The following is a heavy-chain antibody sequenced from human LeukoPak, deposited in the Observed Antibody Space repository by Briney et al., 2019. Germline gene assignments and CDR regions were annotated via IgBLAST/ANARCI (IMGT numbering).Heavy chain of an antibody. D-gene: IGHD4-23*01. CDR3: ARDGYSSNSIVY. V-gene: IGHV3-7*01. J-gene: IGHJ4*02. CDR1: GFAFSNYW. Sequence: GGSLRLSCAASGFAFSNYWMSWVRQAPEKGLEWVANIKEDGSEKYYVDSVKGRFTISKDNAKNSLFLQMNSLRAEDTAVYYCARDGYSSNSIVYWGQGTLVTVSS. CDR2: IKEDGSEK.